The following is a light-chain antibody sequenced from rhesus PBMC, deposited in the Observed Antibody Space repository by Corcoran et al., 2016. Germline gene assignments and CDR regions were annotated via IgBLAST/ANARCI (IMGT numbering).Light chain of an antibody. CDR3: QHYYSPPFT. CDR2: EES. J-gene: IGKJ3*01. Sequence: DIQMTQSPSSLSASVGDRVTITCRASQGITNDLAWYQQKPGETPNLLIFEESSLQSGIPSRFSGSGSGTDFTITISSLQPEDFATYYCQHYYSPPFTFGPGTKLDMK. CDR1: QGITND. V-gene: IGKV1-21*01.